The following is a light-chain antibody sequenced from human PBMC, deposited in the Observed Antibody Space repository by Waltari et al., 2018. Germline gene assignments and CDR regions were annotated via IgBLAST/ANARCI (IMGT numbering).Light chain of an antibody. Sequence: DIVMTQSPLSLPVTPGEPASISCRSSQSLLHSNGYNYLDWYLQKPGQSPQLLISLGSNRASGVPDRFSGSGSGTDVTLKISRVEAEDVGVFYCMQAVQPPLTFGGGTKVEIK. J-gene: IGKJ4*01. CDR1: QSLLHSNGYNY. CDR2: LGS. V-gene: IGKV2-28*01. CDR3: MQAVQPPLT.